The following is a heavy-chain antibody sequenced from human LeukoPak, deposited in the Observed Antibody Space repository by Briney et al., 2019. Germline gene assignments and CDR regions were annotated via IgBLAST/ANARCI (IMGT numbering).Heavy chain of an antibody. CDR3: AREYYDYVWGSPPDY. J-gene: IGHJ4*02. CDR1: GFTFSSYG. CDR2: IWYDGGNK. D-gene: IGHD3-16*01. Sequence: GGSLRLSCAASGFTFSSYGMHWVRQAPGKGLEWVAVIWYDGGNKYYADSVKGRFTISRDNSKNTLYLQMNSLRAEDTAVYYCAREYYDYVWGSPPDYWGQGTLVTVSS. V-gene: IGHV3-33*01.